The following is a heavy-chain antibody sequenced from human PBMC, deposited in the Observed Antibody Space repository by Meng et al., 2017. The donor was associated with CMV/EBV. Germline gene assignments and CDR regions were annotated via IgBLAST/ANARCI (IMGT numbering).Heavy chain of an antibody. CDR3: ATHCSSTSCYQPWYFDY. J-gene: IGHJ4*02. Sequence: TLTELSMHWVRQAPGKGLEWMGGFDPEDGETIYAQKFQGRVTMTEDTSTDTAYMELSSLRSEDTAVYYCATHCSSTSCYQPWYFDYWGQGTLVTVSS. CDR2: FDPEDGET. CDR1: TLTELS. D-gene: IGHD2-2*01. V-gene: IGHV1-24*01.